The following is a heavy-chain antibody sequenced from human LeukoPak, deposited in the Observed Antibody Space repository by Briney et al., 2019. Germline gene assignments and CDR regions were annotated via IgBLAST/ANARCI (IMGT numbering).Heavy chain of an antibody. Sequence: GASVKVSCKASGYTFTSYGISWVRQAPGQGLEWMGWISAYNGNTNYAQKLQGRVTMTTDTSTSTAYMELRSLRSDDTAVYYCAREAAAYSSSRYPAFDYWGQGTLVTVSS. J-gene: IGHJ4*02. CDR2: ISAYNGNT. CDR3: AREAAAYSSSRYPAFDY. V-gene: IGHV1-18*01. CDR1: GYTFTSYG. D-gene: IGHD6-13*01.